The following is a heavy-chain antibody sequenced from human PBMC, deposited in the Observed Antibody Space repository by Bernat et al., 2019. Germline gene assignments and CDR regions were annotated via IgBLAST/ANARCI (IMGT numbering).Heavy chain of an antibody. CDR1: GFSLSTSGVG. CDR3: AHGGGGMIDP. CDR2: IYWDDDK. D-gene: IGHD3-16*01. Sequence: QITLKESGPTLVKPTQTLTLTCTFSGFSLSTSGVGVGWIRQPPGKALEWLALIYWDDDKRYSQYLKSRLTITKDTSKNQLVLTIAKVDPVETATYSGAHGGGGMIDPWGQGTLVTVSS. V-gene: IGHV2-5*02. J-gene: IGHJ5*02.